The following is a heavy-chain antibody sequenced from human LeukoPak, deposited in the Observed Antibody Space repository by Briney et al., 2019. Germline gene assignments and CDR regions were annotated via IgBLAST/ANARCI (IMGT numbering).Heavy chain of an antibody. CDR1: GGSITTTNF. V-gene: IGHV4-39*01. D-gene: IGHD3-16*02. J-gene: IGHJ4*02. Sequence: SETLSLTCGVSGGSITTTNFWSWVRQPPGKGLEWIGSIYYSGSTYYNPSLKSRVTISVDTSKNQFSLKLSSVTAADTAVYYCARGRGYDYVWGSYRFYYFDYWGQGTLVTVSS. CDR3: ARGRGYDYVWGSYRFYYFDY. CDR2: IYYSGST.